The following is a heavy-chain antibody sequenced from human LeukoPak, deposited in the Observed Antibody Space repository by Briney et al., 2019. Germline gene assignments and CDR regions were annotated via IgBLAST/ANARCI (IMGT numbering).Heavy chain of an antibody. Sequence: SETLPLTCAVYGGSFSGYYWSWIRQPPGKGLEWIGEINHSGSTNYNPSLKSRVTISVDTSKNQFSLKLSSVTAADTAVYYCARLRRLYSSSWRERYYYYMDVWGKGTTVTVSS. D-gene: IGHD6-13*01. J-gene: IGHJ6*03. CDR1: GGSFSGYY. V-gene: IGHV4-34*01. CDR2: INHSGST. CDR3: ARLRRLYSSSWRERYYYYMDV.